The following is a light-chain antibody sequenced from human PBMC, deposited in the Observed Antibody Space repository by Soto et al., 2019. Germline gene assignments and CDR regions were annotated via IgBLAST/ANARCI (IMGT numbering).Light chain of an antibody. V-gene: IGKV3-20*01. CDR1: ESVSSSF. J-gene: IGKJ1*01. CDR2: RTS. Sequence: EVVLTQSPGTLSLSPGERATLSCRASESVSSSFLTWYQQKPGQAPRLLIYRTSNRVTGIPDRFSGSGSGTDFTLTISRLEPEDFAVYFCQHYGNSLWTFGQGTKVDIK. CDR3: QHYGNSLWT.